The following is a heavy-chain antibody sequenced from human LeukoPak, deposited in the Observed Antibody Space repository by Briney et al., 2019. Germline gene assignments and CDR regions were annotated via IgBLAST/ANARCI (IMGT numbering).Heavy chain of an antibody. D-gene: IGHD2-2*01. V-gene: IGHV4-34*01. Sequence: SETLSLTCAVYGGSFSCYYWSWIRQPPGKGLEWIGEINHSGSTNYNPSLKSRVPISVDTSKNQFSLKLSSVTAADTAVYYCARSVVPAALNWFDPWGQGTLVTVPS. CDR1: GGSFSCYY. CDR3: ARSVVPAALNWFDP. J-gene: IGHJ5*02. CDR2: INHSGST.